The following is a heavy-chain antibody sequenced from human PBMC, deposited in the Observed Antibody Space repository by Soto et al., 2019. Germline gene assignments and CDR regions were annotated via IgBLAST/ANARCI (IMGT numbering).Heavy chain of an antibody. V-gene: IGHV3-48*02. Sequence: EVQLVESGGGLVQPGGSLRLCCAASGFTFSSYSMNWVRQAPGKGLEWVSYISSSSSTIYYADSVKGRFTISRDNAKNSLYLQMNSLRDEDTAVYYCARGLSGSYYYYYGMDVWGQGTTVTVSS. J-gene: IGHJ6*02. D-gene: IGHD1-26*01. CDR3: ARGLSGSYYYYYGMDV. CDR2: ISSSSSTI. CDR1: GFTFSSYS.